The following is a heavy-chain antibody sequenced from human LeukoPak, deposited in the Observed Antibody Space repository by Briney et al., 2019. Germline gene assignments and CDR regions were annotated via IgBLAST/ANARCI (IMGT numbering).Heavy chain of an antibody. CDR2: ISGSGGST. D-gene: IGHD2-15*01. V-gene: IGHV3-23*01. CDR1: GFPFSSYA. J-gene: IGHJ5*02. CDR3: AKGLRSGQTA. Sequence: GALSLSCAASGFPFSSYAMSWVRQAPGKGLEWVSAISGSGGSTYYADSVKGRFTISRDNSKNTLYLQMNSLRAEDTAVYYCAKGLRSGQTAWGQGTLVTVSS.